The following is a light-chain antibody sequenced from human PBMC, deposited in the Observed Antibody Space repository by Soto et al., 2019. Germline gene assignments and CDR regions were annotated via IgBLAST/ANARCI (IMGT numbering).Light chain of an antibody. V-gene: IGKV1-5*03. J-gene: IGKJ1*01. CDR3: QQYNRYSWT. Sequence: DIQMTQSPSTLSASVGDRVTITCRASQSISFWLAWYQQKPGKAPNLLIYKASTLESGVPSRFSGSGSGKEFTITISSLQPEDCATYYCQQYNRYSWTFGQGTKVEIK. CDR1: QSISFW. CDR2: KAS.